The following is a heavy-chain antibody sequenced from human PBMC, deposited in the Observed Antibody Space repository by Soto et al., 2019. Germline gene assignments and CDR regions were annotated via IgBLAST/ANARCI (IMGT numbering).Heavy chain of an antibody. J-gene: IGHJ6*02. V-gene: IGHV4-4*07. Sequence: SETLSLTCTVSGGSISTYYWSWIRQPAGKGLEWIGRIYTSGGTNYSPSLKSRVNMSRDTSKKQFFLNFSSVTAAATAVYYCARGQVTGVDYGLGVWGQGTTVTVSS. D-gene: IGHD1-20*01. CDR2: IYTSGGT. CDR1: GGSISTYY. CDR3: ARGQVTGVDYGLGV.